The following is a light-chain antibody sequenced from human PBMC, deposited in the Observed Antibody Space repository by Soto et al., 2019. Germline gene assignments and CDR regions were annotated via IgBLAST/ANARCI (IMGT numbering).Light chain of an antibody. V-gene: IGLV2-14*01. CDR2: EVT. J-gene: IGLJ3*02. CDR3: SSYTVSNTWV. Sequence: QSVLTQPASVSGSPGQSITISCTGTSSDVGAYNFVSWYQQHPAKAPKLMIYEVTNRPSGVSNRFSGSKSGNTASLTISGLQAADEADYYCSSYTVSNTWVFGGGTKVTVL. CDR1: SSDVGAYNF.